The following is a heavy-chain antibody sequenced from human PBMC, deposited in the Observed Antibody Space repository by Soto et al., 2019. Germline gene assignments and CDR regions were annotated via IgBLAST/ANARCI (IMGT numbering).Heavy chain of an antibody. J-gene: IGHJ4*02. CDR2: ISSNGGST. CDR3: VKDRYVDS. Sequence: GGSLRLSCSVSGFTLITYAMHWVRQAPGKGLEYVASISSNGGSTYYADSVKGRFTISRDNSKNTLSLQMSSLRTDDTAMYYCVKDRYVDSWGQGTLVTVSS. V-gene: IGHV3-64D*06. CDR1: GFTLITYA.